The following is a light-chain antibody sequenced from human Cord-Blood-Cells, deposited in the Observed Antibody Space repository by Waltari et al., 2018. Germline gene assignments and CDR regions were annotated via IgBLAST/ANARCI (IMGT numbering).Light chain of an antibody. V-gene: IGKV3-20*01. J-gene: IGKJ2*01. CDR2: GAS. CDR1: QSVSSSY. CDR3: QQYGSSPLYT. Sequence: IVLTQSPGTLSLSPGERATLSCRASQSVSSSYLAWYQQKPGQAPMLLIYGASSRATGIPDSCSGSGSGTVFTLTISSLEPEDFAVYYCQQYGSSPLYTVGQGTNLEIK.